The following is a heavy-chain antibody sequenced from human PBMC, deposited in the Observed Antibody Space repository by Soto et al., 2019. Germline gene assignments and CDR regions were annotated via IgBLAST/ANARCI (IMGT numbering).Heavy chain of an antibody. CDR2: IYYSGSP. V-gene: IGHV4-39*01. CDR1: GGSISSSSYY. J-gene: IGHJ4*02. D-gene: IGHD6-19*01. Sequence: QLQLQESGPGLVKPSETLSLTCTVSGGSISSSSYYWGWIRQPPGKVLGWIGSIYYSGSPYYNPSLKSRGTISVDTSKNQFSLKLSSVTAADTAVYYCARSGYRSGWYDYWGQGTLVTVSS. CDR3: ARSGYRSGWYDY.